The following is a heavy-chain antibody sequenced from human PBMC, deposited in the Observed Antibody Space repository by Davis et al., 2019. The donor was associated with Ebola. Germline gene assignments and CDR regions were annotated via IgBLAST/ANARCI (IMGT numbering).Heavy chain of an antibody. CDR1: GFTFSNSW. V-gene: IGHV3-74*01. Sequence: GESLKISCAASGFTFSNSWMSWVRQGPGEGLVWVSHINRDGTTTNYADSVKGRFTISRDNAKNSLYLQMNSLRAEDTAVYYCARGAGQLVLYYYYGMDVWGQGTTVTVSS. D-gene: IGHD6-6*01. CDR2: INRDGTTT. CDR3: ARGAGQLVLYYYYGMDV. J-gene: IGHJ6*02.